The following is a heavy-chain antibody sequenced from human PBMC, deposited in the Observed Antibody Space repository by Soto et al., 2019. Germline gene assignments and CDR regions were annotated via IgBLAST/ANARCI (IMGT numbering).Heavy chain of an antibody. CDR1: GYTFTRYY. J-gene: IGHJ4*02. Sequence: QVQLVQSGAEVKKPGASVKVSCKASGYTFTRYYIHWVRQAPGQGLEWMGIIHPRSGSTTYAQKFQGRVTLTSDTSTSTAYMELSRLRSEDTAVYFCARDSIVARYYFDCWGQGTPVTVSS. CDR2: IHPRSGST. CDR3: ARDSIVARYYFDC. V-gene: IGHV1-46*01. D-gene: IGHD6-6*01.